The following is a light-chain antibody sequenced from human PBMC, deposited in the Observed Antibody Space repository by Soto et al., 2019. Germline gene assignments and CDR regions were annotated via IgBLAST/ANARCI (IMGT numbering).Light chain of an antibody. V-gene: IGKV3-15*01. CDR3: QQYNNWPRT. CDR1: QSVSST. CDR2: GAS. J-gene: IGKJ1*01. Sequence: EVVLTQSQATLSLSPGERATLXRRPSQSVSSTLAWYQQKPGQAPRLLIYGASTRATGIPARFSGSGSGTEFTLTISSLQSEDFAVYYCQQYNNWPRTFGQGTKVDIK.